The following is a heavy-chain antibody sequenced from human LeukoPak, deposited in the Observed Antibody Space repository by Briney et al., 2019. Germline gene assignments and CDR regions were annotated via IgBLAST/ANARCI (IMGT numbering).Heavy chain of an antibody. CDR1: GDSVSGYY. J-gene: IGHJ4*02. D-gene: IGHD2-21*02. CDR3: ARDRGDYYFDY. V-gene: IGHV4-59*02. Sequence: PSETLSLTCGVSGDSVSGYYWSWIRRPPEKGLEWIGYIHSSGSTNYSPSLKSRLALSVDTSKNQFSLNLNSVTAADTAVYYCARDRGDYYFDYWGQGTLVTVSS. CDR2: IHSSGST.